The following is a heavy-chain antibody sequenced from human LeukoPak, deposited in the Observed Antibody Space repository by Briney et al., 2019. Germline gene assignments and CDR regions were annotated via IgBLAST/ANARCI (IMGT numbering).Heavy chain of an antibody. V-gene: IGHV3-7*05. CDR1: GFTFSSYW. CDR3: ARDHTEPGVIFDY. D-gene: IGHD3-10*01. J-gene: IGHJ4*02. Sequence: GSLRLSCAASGFTFSSYWMNWVRQAPGRGLEWVANIKYDGREKYYVDSVKGRFTISRDNAKNSLYLEMNSLRAEDTAVYYCARDHTEPGVIFDYWGQGTLVTVSS. CDR2: IKYDGREK.